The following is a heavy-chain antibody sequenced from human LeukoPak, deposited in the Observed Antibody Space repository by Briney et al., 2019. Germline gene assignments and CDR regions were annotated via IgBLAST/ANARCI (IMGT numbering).Heavy chain of an antibody. CDR3: AKDRWASSGYYLYYFDY. CDR2: ISGSGGST. D-gene: IGHD3-22*01. J-gene: IGHJ4*02. CDR1: GFTFSSYA. V-gene: IGHV3-23*01. Sequence: GGSLRLSCAASGFTFSSYAMSWVRQAPGKGLEWVSAISGSGGSTYYADSVKGRFTISRDNSKNRLYLQMNSLRAEDTAVYYCAKDRWASSGYYLYYFDYWGQGTLVTVSS.